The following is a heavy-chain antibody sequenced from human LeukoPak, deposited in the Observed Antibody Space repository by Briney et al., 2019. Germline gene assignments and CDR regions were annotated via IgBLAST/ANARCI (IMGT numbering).Heavy chain of an antibody. CDR1: GYSISSGYY. J-gene: IGHJ4*02. Sequence: PSETLSLTCTVSGYSISSGYYWGWIRQPPGKGLEWIGSIYHGGSTYYNPSLKSRVTISVDTSKNQFSLKLSSVTAADTAVYYCARTRRDGSGGFDYWGQGTLVTVSS. D-gene: IGHD2-15*01. CDR3: ARTRRDGSGGFDY. V-gene: IGHV4-38-2*02. CDR2: IYHGGST.